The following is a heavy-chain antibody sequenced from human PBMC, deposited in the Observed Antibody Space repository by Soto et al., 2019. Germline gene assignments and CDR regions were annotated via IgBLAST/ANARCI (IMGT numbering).Heavy chain of an antibody. V-gene: IGHV4-59*08. CDR1: GGSISSYY. CDR3: ASGYCSGGSCIFDY. J-gene: IGHJ4*02. Sequence: PSETLSLTCTVSGGSISSYYWSWIRQPPGKGLEWIGYIYYSGSTNYNPSLKSRVTISVDTSKNQFSLKLSSVTAADTAVYYCASGYCSGGSCIFDYWGQGTLGTVST. CDR2: IYYSGST. D-gene: IGHD2-15*01.